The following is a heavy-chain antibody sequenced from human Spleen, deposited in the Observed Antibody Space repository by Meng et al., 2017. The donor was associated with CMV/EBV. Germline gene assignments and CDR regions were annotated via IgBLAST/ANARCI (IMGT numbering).Heavy chain of an antibody. D-gene: IGHD3-10*01. CDR2: IYYSGST. V-gene: IGHV4-31*03. Sequence: SETLSLTCTVSDGSVSSDTYYWSWIRQYPGKGLEWIGYIYYSGSTYYNPSLKSRVTISIDTSKNQFSLKLNSVTAADTAVYYCARGDNMVRGVIKSHKWFDPWGQGTRVTVSS. CDR3: ARGDNMVRGVIKSHKWFDP. J-gene: IGHJ5*02. CDR1: DGSVSSDTYY.